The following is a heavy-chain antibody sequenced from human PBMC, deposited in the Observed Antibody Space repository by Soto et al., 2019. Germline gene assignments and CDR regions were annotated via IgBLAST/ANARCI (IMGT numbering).Heavy chain of an antibody. Sequence: QVQLVESGGGVVQPGRSLRLSCAASGFTFSSYGMHWVRQAPGKGLEWVAVIWYDGSNKYYSDSVKGRFTISRDNSKNRLYLQMNSLRAEDTAVYYCARVGGCSGGRCYSSPHFQHWGQGTLVTVSS. CDR2: IWYDGSNK. CDR3: ARVGGCSGGRCYSSPHFQH. V-gene: IGHV3-33*01. J-gene: IGHJ1*01. D-gene: IGHD2-15*01. CDR1: GFTFSSYG.